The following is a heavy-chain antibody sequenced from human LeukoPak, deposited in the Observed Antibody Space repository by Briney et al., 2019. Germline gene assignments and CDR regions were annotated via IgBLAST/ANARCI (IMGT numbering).Heavy chain of an antibody. V-gene: IGHV1-69*04. J-gene: IGHJ5*02. CDR3: ARDSDYLNWFDP. CDR2: IIPILGIT. CDR1: GGTFSSYA. Sequence: ASVKVSCKASGGTFSSYAISWVRQAPGQGLEWMGRIIPILGITNYAQKFQGRVTITADKSTSTAYMELSSLRSEDTAVYYCARDSDYLNWFDPWGQGTLVTVSP. D-gene: IGHD2/OR15-2a*01.